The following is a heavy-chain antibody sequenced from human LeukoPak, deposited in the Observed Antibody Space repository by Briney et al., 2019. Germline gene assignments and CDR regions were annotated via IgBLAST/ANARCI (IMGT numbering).Heavy chain of an antibody. J-gene: IGHJ5*02. D-gene: IGHD3-22*01. V-gene: IGHV3-21*01. CDR3: ARVYYDSSGYYP. CDR1: GFTFSSYS. Sequence: GGSPRLSXAASGFTFSSYSMNWVRQAPGKGLEWVSSISSSSSYIYYADSVKGRFTISRDNAENSLYLQMNSLRAEDTAVYYCARVYYDSSGYYPWGQGTLVTVSS. CDR2: ISSSSSYI.